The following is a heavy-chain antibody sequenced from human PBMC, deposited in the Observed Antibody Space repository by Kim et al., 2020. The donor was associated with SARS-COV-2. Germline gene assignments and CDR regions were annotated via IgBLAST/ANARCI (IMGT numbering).Heavy chain of an antibody. V-gene: IGHV1-69*04. CDR3: ARGDGAAGY. J-gene: IGHJ4*02. D-gene: IGHD6-13*01. Sequence: GIANYAQKFQGRVTITADKSTSTAYMELSSLRSEDTAVYYCARGDGAAGYWGQGTLVTVSS. CDR2: GIA.